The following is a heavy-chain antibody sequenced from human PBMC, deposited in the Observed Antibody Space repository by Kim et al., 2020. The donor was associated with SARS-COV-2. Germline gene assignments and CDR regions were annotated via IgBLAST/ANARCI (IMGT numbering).Heavy chain of an antibody. V-gene: IGHV3-30*18. Sequence: GGSLRLSCAASGFTFSSYGMHWVRQAPGKGLEWVAVISYDGSNKYYADSVKGRFTISRDNSKNTLYLQMNSPRAEDTAVYYCAKDYGSGVAVADAFDYWGQGTLVTVSS. J-gene: IGHJ4*02. CDR1: GFTFSSYG. CDR3: AKDYGSGVAVADAFDY. D-gene: IGHD6-19*01. CDR2: ISYDGSNK.